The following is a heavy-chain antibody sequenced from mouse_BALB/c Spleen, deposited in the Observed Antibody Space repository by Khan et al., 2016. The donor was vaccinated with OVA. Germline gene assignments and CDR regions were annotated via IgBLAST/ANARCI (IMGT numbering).Heavy chain of an antibody. V-gene: IGHV1-4*01. CDR1: GYTFTNNT. Sequence: QMQLQQPGAELARPGASVRMSCKASGYTFTNNTMHWVKQRPGQGLEWIGYINPRSGYTNYNQNFKDKATLTADKSSSTAYMQLSSLTSEDSAVYYCARRTTGYTMDYWGQGTSVTVSS. D-gene: IGHD2-14*01. CDR3: ARRTTGYTMDY. J-gene: IGHJ4*01. CDR2: INPRSGYT.